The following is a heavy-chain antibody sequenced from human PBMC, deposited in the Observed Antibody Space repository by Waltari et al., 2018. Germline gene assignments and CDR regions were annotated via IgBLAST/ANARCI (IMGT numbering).Heavy chain of an antibody. V-gene: IGHV4-38-2*01. CDR2: IRHDEGT. CDR3: ARGTATGTTDLAH. J-gene: IGHJ4*02. Sequence: QVQLQESGPGLVKPSETLSLTCAVSGHSVSSGYYWGWIRQPPGKGLEWIGSIRHDEGTYYKPSLGSRVTISVDTSKNQFSLNLRSVTAADTAVYYCARGTATGTTDLAHWGQGALVTVSS. CDR1: GHSVSSGYY. D-gene: IGHD1-1*01.